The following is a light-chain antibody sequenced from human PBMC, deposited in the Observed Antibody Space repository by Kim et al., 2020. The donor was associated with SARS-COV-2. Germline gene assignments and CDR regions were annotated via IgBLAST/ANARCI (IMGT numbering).Light chain of an antibody. CDR2: QAS. Sequence: DIQMTQSPSTLSASVGDRVTITCRASQTIDSWLAWYSQTAGKAPKLLIYQASGLESGVPSRFSGSGSGTEFTLTISSLQPEDFATYYCQQYDSYPWMFGQGTKVDIK. CDR1: QTIDSW. CDR3: QQYDSYPWM. V-gene: IGKV1-5*03. J-gene: IGKJ1*01.